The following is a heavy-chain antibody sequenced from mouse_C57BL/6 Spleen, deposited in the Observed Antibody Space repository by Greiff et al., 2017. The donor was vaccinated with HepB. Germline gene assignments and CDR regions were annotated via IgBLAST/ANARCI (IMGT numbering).Heavy chain of an antibody. V-gene: IGHV1-64*01. J-gene: IGHJ2*01. CDR1: GYTFTSYW. Sequence: QVQLQQPGAELVKPGASVKLSCKASGYTFTSYWMHWVKQRPGQGLEWIGMIHPNSGSTNYNEKFKSKATLTVDKSSSTAYMQLSSLTSRDSAVYYCARMGYGSSYVENYWGQGTTLTVSS. D-gene: IGHD1-1*01. CDR3: ARMGYGSSYVENY. CDR2: IHPNSGST.